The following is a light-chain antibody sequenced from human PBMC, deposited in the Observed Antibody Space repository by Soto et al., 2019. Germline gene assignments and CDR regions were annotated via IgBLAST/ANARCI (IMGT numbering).Light chain of an antibody. V-gene: IGKV1-27*01. J-gene: IGKJ4*01. Sequence: DVHMTQSPSSLSASVGDIVPITFLASQGIINFVAWYQQIAGKVPKLLIHSASTLQSGVPSRFSGSGSGTDFTLTISSLQPEDVAIYYCQKYNSGPLTFGGGTKVDIK. CDR2: SAS. CDR3: QKYNSGPLT. CDR1: QGIINF.